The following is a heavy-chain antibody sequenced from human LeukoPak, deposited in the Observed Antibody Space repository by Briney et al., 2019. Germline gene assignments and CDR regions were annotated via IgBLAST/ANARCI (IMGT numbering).Heavy chain of an antibody. CDR2: IYSGADT. V-gene: IGHV3-53*01. CDR1: GFSVGSNY. J-gene: IGHJ6*03. D-gene: IGHD6-13*01. Sequence: GGSLTLSCAASGFSVGSNYMNWVRQAPGKGLEWVSIIYSGADTYYADSVRGRFTISRDNSKNTLFLQMNSLRAEDTAIYYCARETQETYSSSWGLYDSHYYMDAWGKGTTVTVSS. CDR3: ARETQETYSSSWGLYDSHYYMDA.